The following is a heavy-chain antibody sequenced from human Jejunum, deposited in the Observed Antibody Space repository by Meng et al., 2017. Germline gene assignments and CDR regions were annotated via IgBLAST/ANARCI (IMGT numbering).Heavy chain of an antibody. CDR3: GRSGASQYYIAY. D-gene: IGHD5-12*01. CDR1: GYSISGGSY. J-gene: IGHJ4*01. Sequence: SETLSLTCTVSGYSISGGSYWGWIRQPLGRGLEWIGSIYPTESTYYNPSRKSRLTISMDTSKNQFSLKLGSVTAADTAVYYCGRSGASQYYIAYWGQGTLVTVSS. CDR2: IYPTEST. V-gene: IGHV4-38-2*02.